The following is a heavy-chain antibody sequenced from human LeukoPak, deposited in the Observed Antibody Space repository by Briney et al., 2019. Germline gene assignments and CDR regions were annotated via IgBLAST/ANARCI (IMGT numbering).Heavy chain of an antibody. J-gene: IGHJ6*02. D-gene: IGHD5-12*01. V-gene: IGHV3-23*01. CDR3: AKRLVATIHGYYYYGMDV. CDR2: ISGSGGST. Sequence: GALRPSLSTSGITFSHHAMNWVRPAPGEGLEGGPAISGSGGSTYYADSVKGRFTISRDNSKNTLYLQMNSLRAEDTAVYYCAKRLVATIHGYYYYGMDVWGQGTTVTVSS. CDR1: GITFSHHA.